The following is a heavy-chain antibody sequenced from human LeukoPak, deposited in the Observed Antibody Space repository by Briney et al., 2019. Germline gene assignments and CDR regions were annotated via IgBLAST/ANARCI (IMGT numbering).Heavy chain of an antibody. V-gene: IGHV4-39*01. Sequence: SSETLSLTCTVSGGSISSSSYYWGWIRQPPGKGLEWIGSIYYSGSTYYNPSLKSRVTISVDTSKNQFSLKLSSVTAADTAVYYCARRIAVAASTWFDPWGQGALVTVSS. CDR1: GGSISSSSYY. D-gene: IGHD6-19*01. J-gene: IGHJ5*02. CDR2: IYYSGST. CDR3: ARRIAVAASTWFDP.